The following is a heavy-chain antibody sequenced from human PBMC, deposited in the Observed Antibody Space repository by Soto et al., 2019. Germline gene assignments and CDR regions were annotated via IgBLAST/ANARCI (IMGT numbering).Heavy chain of an antibody. V-gene: IGHV3-53*04. CDR2: IYSGGST. Sequence: PGGSLRLSCAVSGFTVSSNYMSWVRQAPGKGLEWVSVIYSGGSTYYADSVKGRFTISRHNSKNTLYLQMNSLRAEDTAVYCCASLWFGELLPDRGYYYGMDVWGQGTTVTVSS. J-gene: IGHJ6*02. CDR3: ASLWFGELLPDRGYYYGMDV. D-gene: IGHD3-10*01. CDR1: GFTVSSNY.